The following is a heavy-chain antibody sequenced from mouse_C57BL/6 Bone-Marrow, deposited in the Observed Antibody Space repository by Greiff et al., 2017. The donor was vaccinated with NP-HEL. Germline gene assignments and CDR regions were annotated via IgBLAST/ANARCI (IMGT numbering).Heavy chain of an antibody. CDR2: IWSDGST. J-gene: IGHJ3*01. Sequence: VQLQESGPGLVAPSQSLSITCTVSGFSLTSYGVHWVRQPPGKGLEWLVVIWSDGSTTYNSALKSRLSISKDNSKSQVFLKMNSLQTDDTAMYYCARHEGDGYYPAWFAYWGQGTLVTVSA. V-gene: IGHV2-6-1*01. CDR3: ARHEGDGYYPAWFAY. CDR1: GFSLTSYG. D-gene: IGHD2-3*01.